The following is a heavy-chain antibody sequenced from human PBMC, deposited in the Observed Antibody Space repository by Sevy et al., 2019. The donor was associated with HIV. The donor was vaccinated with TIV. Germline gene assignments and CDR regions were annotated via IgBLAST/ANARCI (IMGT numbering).Heavy chain of an antibody. J-gene: IGHJ6*03. V-gene: IGHV3-7*03. D-gene: IGHD1-26*01. CDR1: GFTFSSYW. Sequence: GGSLRLSCAASGFTFSSYWMSWVRQAPGKGLEWVANIKQDGSEKYYVHSVKGRFTISRDNAKNSLYLQMNSLRAEDTAVYYCARDTSSFHYSGSYYFYYYYYMDVWGKGTTVTVSS. CDR2: IKQDGSEK. CDR3: ARDTSSFHYSGSYYFYYYYYMDV.